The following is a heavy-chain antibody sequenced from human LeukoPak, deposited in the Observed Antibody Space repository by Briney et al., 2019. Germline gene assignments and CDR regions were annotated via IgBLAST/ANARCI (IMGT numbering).Heavy chain of an antibody. J-gene: IGHJ5*02. V-gene: IGHV4-61*02. CDR1: GGSISSGSYY. D-gene: IGHD2-2*02. CDR3: ARDGILGYCSSTSCYRGWFDP. CDR2: IYTSGST. Sequence: SETLSLTCTVSGGSISSGSYYWSWIRQPAGKGLEWIGRIYTSGSTNYNPSLKSRVTISVDTSKNQFTLKLSSVTAADTAVYYCARDGILGYCSSTSCYRGWFDPWGQGTLVTVSS.